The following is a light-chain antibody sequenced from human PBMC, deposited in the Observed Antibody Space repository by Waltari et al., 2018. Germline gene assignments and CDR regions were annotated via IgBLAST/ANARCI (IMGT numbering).Light chain of an antibody. Sequence: SYVLIQPPSVSVAPGQTARITCGGKSIGSKNVHRYLQKPGQAPVLVIYDDRDRPSGIPERFSGSNSGNTATLTISRVEAGDEADYYCQVWDVSTDYYVFGTGTKVSVL. CDR3: QVWDVSTDYYV. J-gene: IGLJ1*01. CDR1: SIGSKN. V-gene: IGLV3-21*02. CDR2: DDR.